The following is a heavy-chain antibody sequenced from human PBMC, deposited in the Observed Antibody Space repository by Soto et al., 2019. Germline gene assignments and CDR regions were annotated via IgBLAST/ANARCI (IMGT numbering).Heavy chain of an antibody. CDR2: ISAHNGNT. D-gene: IGHD1-1*01. Sequence: QVHLVQSGAEVKKPGASVKVSCKGSGYAFTTYGITWVRQAPGQGLEWMGWISAHNGNTNYAQQLQGRVTVTRDTSTSTAYMELSSLRSDDTAVYYCARGRYGDYWGQGALVTVSS. CDR1: GYAFTTYG. CDR3: ARGRYGDY. V-gene: IGHV1-18*01. J-gene: IGHJ4*02.